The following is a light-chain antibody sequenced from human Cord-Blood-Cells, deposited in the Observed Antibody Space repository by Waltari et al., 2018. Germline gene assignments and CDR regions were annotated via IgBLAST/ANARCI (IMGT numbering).Light chain of an antibody. CDR3: QQYGSSPYS. CDR2: GAS. J-gene: IGKJ2*03. Sequence: EIVLTKSTGTLSLSPGERATLSCRASQSVSSSYLAWYQQKPGQDPRLLIYGASNRATGIPDRFSGSGSGTDFTLTISRLEPEDFAVYYCQQYGSSPYSFGQGTKLEIK. CDR1: QSVSSSY. V-gene: IGKV3-20*01.